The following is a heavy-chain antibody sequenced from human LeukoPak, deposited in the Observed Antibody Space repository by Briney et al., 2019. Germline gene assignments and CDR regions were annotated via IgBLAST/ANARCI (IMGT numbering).Heavy chain of an antibody. CDR2: IYSGGST. D-gene: IGHD1-26*01. CDR1: GFTVSSNY. Sequence: GGSLRLSCAASGFTVSSNYMSWVHQAPGKGLEWVSVIYSGGSTYYADSVKGRFTISRDNSKNTLYLQMNSLRAEDTAVYYCARNRVVGAPNFDYWGQGTLVTVFS. CDR3: ARNRVVGAPNFDY. V-gene: IGHV3-66*01. J-gene: IGHJ4*02.